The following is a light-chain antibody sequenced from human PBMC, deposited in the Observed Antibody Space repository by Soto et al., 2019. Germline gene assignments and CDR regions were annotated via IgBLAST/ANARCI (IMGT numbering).Light chain of an antibody. V-gene: IGKV3-15*01. J-gene: IGKJ5*01. CDR2: GAS. CDR1: QSVSSY. Sequence: ESLLTQSPATLSLSPGERATLSCRASQSVSSYLAWYQQKPGQAPRLLIYGASTRATGIPARFSGSGSGTEFTLTISSLQSEDFAVYYCQQYNNWPPITFGQGTRLEIK. CDR3: QQYNNWPPIT.